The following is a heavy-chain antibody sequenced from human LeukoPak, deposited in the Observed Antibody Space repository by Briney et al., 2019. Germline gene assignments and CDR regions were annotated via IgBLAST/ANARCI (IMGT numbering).Heavy chain of an antibody. V-gene: IGHV1-18*01. Sequence: ASVKVSCKASGYTFTSYGISWVRQAPGQGLEWMGWISAYNGNTNYAQKLQGRVTMTRNTSISTAYMELSSLRSEDTAVYYCASLTATHARSDAFDIWGQGTMVTVSS. J-gene: IGHJ3*02. D-gene: IGHD5-18*01. CDR2: ISAYNGNT. CDR3: ASLTATHARSDAFDI. CDR1: GYTFTSYG.